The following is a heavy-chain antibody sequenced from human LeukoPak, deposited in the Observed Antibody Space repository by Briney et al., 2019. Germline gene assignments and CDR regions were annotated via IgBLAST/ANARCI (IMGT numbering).Heavy chain of an antibody. D-gene: IGHD3-3*01. V-gene: IGHV3-23*01. Sequence: PGGSLRLSCVASGFTVSNKYMSWVRQAPGKGLEWVSAISGSGGSTYYADSVKGRFTISRDNSKNTLFLQMNSLRAEDTAPYYCAKSVAIYLYYGLDVWGQGTTVAVSS. CDR2: ISGSGGST. CDR1: GFTVSNKY. J-gene: IGHJ6*02. CDR3: AKSVAIYLYYGLDV.